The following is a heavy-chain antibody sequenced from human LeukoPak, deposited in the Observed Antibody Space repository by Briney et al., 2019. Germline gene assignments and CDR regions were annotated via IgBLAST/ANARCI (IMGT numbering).Heavy chain of an antibody. CDR1: GYTFTSFG. D-gene: IGHD3-22*01. CDR3: ARDNGGAYYFDTSAYYHNDAFDI. CDR2: ISARNGNI. Sequence: ASVKVSCKASGYTFTSFGISWLRQAPGQGLEWMGWISARNGNINYAQKFQGRVTMTTDTSTSTAYMELRSLRSDDTAMYYCARDNGGAYYFDTSAYYHNDAFDIWGQGTMVTVSS. V-gene: IGHV1-18*01. J-gene: IGHJ3*02.